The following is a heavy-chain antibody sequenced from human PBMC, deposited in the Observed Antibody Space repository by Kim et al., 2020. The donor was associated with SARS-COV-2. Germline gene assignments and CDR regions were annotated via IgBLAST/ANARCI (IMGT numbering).Heavy chain of an antibody. V-gene: IGHV6-1*01. CDR1: GDSVSSNSAA. CDR3: ARGLWFGELPPVNYGMDV. D-gene: IGHD3-10*01. J-gene: IGHJ6*02. CDR2: TYYRSKWYN. Sequence: SQTLSLTCAISGDSVSSNSAAWNWIRQSPSRGLEWLGRTYYRSKWYNDYAVSVKSRITINPDTSKNQFSLQLNSVTPEDTAVYYCARGLWFGELPPVNYGMDVWGQGTTVTVSS.